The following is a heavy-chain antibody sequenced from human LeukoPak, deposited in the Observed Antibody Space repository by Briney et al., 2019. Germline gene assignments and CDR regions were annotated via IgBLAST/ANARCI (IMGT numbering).Heavy chain of an antibody. CDR3: ARSRKYYDILTGYRGWNYFDY. D-gene: IGHD3-9*01. J-gene: IGHJ4*02. CDR1: GGSISSSSYY. CDR2: IYYSGST. V-gene: IGHV4-39*01. Sequence: SETLSLTCTVSGGSISSSSYYWGWIRQPPGKGLEWIGSIYYSGSTYYNPSLKSRVTISVDTSKNQFSLKLSSVTAADTAVYYCARSRKYYDILTGYRGWNYFDYWGQGTLVTVSS.